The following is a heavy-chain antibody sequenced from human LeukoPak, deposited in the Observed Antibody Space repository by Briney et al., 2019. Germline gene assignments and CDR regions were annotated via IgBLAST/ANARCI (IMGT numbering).Heavy chain of an antibody. J-gene: IGHJ2*01. Sequence: ASVKVSCKASGYTFTSYGISWVRQAPGQGLEWMGWISAYNGNTNYAQKLQGRVTMTTDTSTSTAYMELRSLRSDDTAVYYCARDWNLDTAYYWYFDLWGRGTLVTVSS. CDR1: GYTFTSYG. CDR3: ARDWNLDTAYYWYFDL. D-gene: IGHD5-18*01. V-gene: IGHV1-18*01. CDR2: ISAYNGNT.